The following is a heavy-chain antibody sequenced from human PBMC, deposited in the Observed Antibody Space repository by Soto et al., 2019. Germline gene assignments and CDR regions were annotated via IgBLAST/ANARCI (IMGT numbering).Heavy chain of an antibody. CDR2: IIPIFGTA. CDR1: GGTFSSYA. Sequence: ASVKVSCKASGGTFSSYAISWVRQAPGQGLEWMGGIIPIFGTANYAQKFQGRVTITADESTSTAYMELSSLRSEDTAVYYCARAWIAVAGTPWVFDYWGQGTLVTAPQ. V-gene: IGHV1-69*13. D-gene: IGHD6-19*01. J-gene: IGHJ4*02. CDR3: ARAWIAVAGTPWVFDY.